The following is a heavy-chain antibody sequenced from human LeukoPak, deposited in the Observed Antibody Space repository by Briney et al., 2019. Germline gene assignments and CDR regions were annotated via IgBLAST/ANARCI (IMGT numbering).Heavy chain of an antibody. Sequence: PGGSLRLSCAASGFNFSTYSINWVRQAPGKGLEWVSSIDSSSTYIYYADSLKGRFTVSRDNAKNSLYLQMNNLRAEDTAVYYCARAARGVLDIWGQGTMVTVSS. J-gene: IGHJ3*02. D-gene: IGHD3-10*01. CDR3: ARAARGVLDI. CDR2: IDSSSTYI. CDR1: GFNFSTYS. V-gene: IGHV3-21*01.